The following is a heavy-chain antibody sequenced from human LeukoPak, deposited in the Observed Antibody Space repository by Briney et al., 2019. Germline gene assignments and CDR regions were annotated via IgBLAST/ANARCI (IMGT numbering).Heavy chain of an antibody. CDR2: IYHTGST. V-gene: IGHV4-39*01. CDR3: AKLSVGAADY. J-gene: IGHJ4*02. Sequence: SETLSLTCIAPGGSISSSNHYWGWIRQPPGKGLEWIGSIYHTGSTYYNPSLKSRVTISVDTSKSQFSLKLSSVTVADTAMYYCAKLSVGAADYWGQGTLVTVSS. CDR1: GGSISSSNHY. D-gene: IGHD1-26*01.